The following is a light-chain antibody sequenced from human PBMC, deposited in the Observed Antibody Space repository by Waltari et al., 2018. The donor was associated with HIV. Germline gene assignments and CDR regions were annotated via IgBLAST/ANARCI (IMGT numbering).Light chain of an antibody. V-gene: IGLV2-8*01. CDR1: SRDIGGYNY. Sequence: STLTQPPSASGSPGQSVTPPCPGTSRDIGGYNYVSWYQQHPGKAPKLIMTEVTKRPSGVPDRFSGSKSGNTASLTVSGLQADDEALYYCSSFAPTNKFYVLFGGGTTLTVL. CDR2: EVT. CDR3: SSFAPTNKFYVL. J-gene: IGLJ2*01.